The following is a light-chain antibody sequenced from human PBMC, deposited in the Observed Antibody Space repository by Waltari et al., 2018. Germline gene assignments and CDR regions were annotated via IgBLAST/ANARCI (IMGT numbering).Light chain of an antibody. Sequence: ESVLTQSQASLSLSPGDRANLSCRASQSVGRTLAWYQQRPGQAPRLLIYDASSRATGIPDRFSGSGSGTDFSLTISRLEPEDFAVYYCQKYGTRPATFGQGTKVEVK. J-gene: IGKJ1*01. CDR1: QSVGRT. V-gene: IGKV3-20*01. CDR3: QKYGTRPAT. CDR2: DAS.